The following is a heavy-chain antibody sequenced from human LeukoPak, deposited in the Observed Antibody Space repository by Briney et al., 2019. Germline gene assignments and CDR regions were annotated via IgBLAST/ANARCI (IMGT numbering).Heavy chain of an antibody. CDR1: GFTFSTYG. J-gene: IGHJ4*02. V-gene: IGHV3-33*01. CDR3: ARGGVYYDPAGSDY. CDR2: IWYDGTNK. Sequence: PGRSLRLSCAASGFTFSTYGMHWVRQAPGKGLEWVAVIWYDGTNKYYVDPVKGRFTISRDNSKNTLYLQMNSLRAEDTAVYYCARGGVYYDPAGSDYWGQGTLATVSS. D-gene: IGHD3-22*01.